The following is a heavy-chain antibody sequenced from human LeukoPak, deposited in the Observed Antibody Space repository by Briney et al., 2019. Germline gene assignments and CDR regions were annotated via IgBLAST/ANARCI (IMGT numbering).Heavy chain of an antibody. Sequence: PGGSLRLSGAASGFTCSSYAMHWVRQAPGKGLEWVAVISYDGSNKYYADSVKGRFTISRDNSKNTLYLQMTSLRADDTSVYYCAKDWRYSSSTTPYWGQGTLVIVSS. D-gene: IGHD6-13*01. CDR1: GFTCSSYA. J-gene: IGHJ4*02. CDR3: AKDWRYSSSTTPY. V-gene: IGHV3-30-3*01. CDR2: ISYDGSNK.